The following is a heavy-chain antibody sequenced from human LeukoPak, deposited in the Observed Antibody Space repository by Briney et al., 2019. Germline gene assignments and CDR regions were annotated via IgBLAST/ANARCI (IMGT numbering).Heavy chain of an antibody. CDR1: GGSISSYY. V-gene: IGHV4-59*08. CDR2: IYYSGST. CDR3: ARGDILTGYWYYFDY. J-gene: IGHJ4*02. Sequence: PSETPSLTCTVSGGSISSYYCSWIRQPPGKGLEWIGYIYYSGSTNYNPSLKSRVTISVDTSKNQFSLKLSSVTAADTAVYYCARGDILTGYWYYFDYWGQGTLVTVSS. D-gene: IGHD3-9*01.